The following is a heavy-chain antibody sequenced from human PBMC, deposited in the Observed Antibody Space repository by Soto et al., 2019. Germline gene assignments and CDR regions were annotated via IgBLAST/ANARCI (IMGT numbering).Heavy chain of an antibody. D-gene: IGHD3-10*01. CDR3: AREGRFGPIDY. Sequence: QVQLQESGPGLVKPSQTLSLTCTVSDGSISSGDYYWSWIRQHTGKGMEWIGYISYRGINYYDPSLKSRVTTSVNTSKNQCALKLSSVTAADTAVYYCAREGRFGPIDYWGQGTLVTVSS. CDR2: ISYRGIN. V-gene: IGHV4-31*03. CDR1: DGSISSGDYY. J-gene: IGHJ4*02.